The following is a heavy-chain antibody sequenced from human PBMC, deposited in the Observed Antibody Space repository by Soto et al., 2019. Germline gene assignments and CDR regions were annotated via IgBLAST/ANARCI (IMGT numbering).Heavy chain of an antibody. D-gene: IGHD4-17*01. CDR3: ARPDDYGDYGGDAFDI. J-gene: IGHJ3*02. V-gene: IGHV4-39*01. CDR1: GGSISSSSYY. CDR2: IYDSGST. Sequence: SETLSLTCTVSGGSISSSSYYWGWIRQPPGKGLEWIGSIYDSGSTYDKPSLKSRVTISVDTSKNQFSMKLSSVTAADTAVYYCARPDDYGDYGGDAFDIWGQGTMVTVSS.